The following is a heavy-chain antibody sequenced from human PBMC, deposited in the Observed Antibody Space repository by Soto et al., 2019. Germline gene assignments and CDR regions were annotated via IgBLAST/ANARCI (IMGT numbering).Heavy chain of an antibody. J-gene: IGHJ4*02. CDR2: IYYSGST. CDR3: ARGAPKDYYYDSSGYCFDY. D-gene: IGHD3-22*01. V-gene: IGHV4-30-4*01. Sequence: SETLSLTCTVSGGSISSGDYYWSWIRQPPGKGLEWIGYIYYSGSTYYNPSLKSRVTISVDTSKNQSSLKLSSVTAADTAVYYCARGAPKDYYYDSSGYCFDYWGQGTLVTVSS. CDR1: GGSISSGDYY.